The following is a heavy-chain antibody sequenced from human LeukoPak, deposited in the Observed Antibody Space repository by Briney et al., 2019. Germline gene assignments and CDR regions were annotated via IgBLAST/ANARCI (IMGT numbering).Heavy chain of an antibody. J-gene: IGHJ4*02. V-gene: IGHV3-21*01. D-gene: IGHD6-19*01. CDR3: ARDSAVAGPHTRFDY. CDR2: ISSSSSYI. Sequence: GGSLRLSCAASGFTFSSYSMNWVRQAPGKGLEWVSSISSSSSYIYYADSVKGRFSISRDNAKNSLYLQMNSLRAEDTAVYYCARDSAVAGPHTRFDYSGQRTLVTASS. CDR1: GFTFSSYS.